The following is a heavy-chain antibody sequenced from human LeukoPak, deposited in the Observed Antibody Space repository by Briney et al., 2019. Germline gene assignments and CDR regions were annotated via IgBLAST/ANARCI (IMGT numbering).Heavy chain of an antibody. D-gene: IGHD3-10*01. Sequence: PSETLSLTCAVYGGSFSSYYWSWIRQPAGKGLEWIGRIYTSGSTNYNPSLKSQVTMSVDTSKNQFSLKLSSVTAADTAVYYCARVVRGVRYYYYYYMDVWGKGTTVTVSS. CDR2: IYTSGST. CDR1: GGSFSSYY. V-gene: IGHV4-59*10. J-gene: IGHJ6*03. CDR3: ARVVRGVRYYYYYYMDV.